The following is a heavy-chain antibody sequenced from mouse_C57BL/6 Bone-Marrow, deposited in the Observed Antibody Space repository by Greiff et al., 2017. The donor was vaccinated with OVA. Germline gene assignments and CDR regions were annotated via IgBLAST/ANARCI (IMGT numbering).Heavy chain of an antibody. J-gene: IGHJ3*01. CDR2: INPSTGGT. CDR3: ARGGRSPFAY. D-gene: IGHD1-1*02. CDR1: GYSFTGYY. V-gene: IGHV1-42*01. Sequence: VHVKQSGPELVKPGASVKISCKASGYSFTGYYMNWVKQSPEKSLEWIGEINPSTGGTTYNQKFKAKATLTVDKSSSTAYMQLKSLTSEDSAVYYGARGGRSPFAYWGQGTLVTVSA.